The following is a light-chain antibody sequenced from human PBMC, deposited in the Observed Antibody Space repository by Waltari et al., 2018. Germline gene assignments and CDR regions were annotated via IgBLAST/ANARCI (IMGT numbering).Light chain of an antibody. J-gene: IGLJ3*02. Sequence: QSALTQPASVSGSPGQSIIISCTETSSGVGTYNLVSWYQQHPGKAPKVIIYEGNKRPSEVSKRFSGSKAGNTASVTISGLQAEDEADYYCSSYTGTTTPRVFGGGTKLTVL. CDR1: SSGVGTYNL. CDR3: SSYTGTTTPRV. V-gene: IGLV2-23*01. CDR2: EGN.